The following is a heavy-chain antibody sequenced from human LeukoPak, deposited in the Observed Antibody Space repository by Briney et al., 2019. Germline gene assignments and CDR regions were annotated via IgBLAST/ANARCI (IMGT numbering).Heavy chain of an antibody. CDR3: ASELLWDAFDI. V-gene: IGHV4-39*07. CDR2: IYYSGST. Sequence: PSETLSLTCTVSGGSISSGDYYWGWIRQPPGRGLEWIASIYYSGSTYYNPSLKSRVTISVDTSKNQFSLKLSSVTAADTAVYYCASELLWDAFDIWGQGTMVTVSS. J-gene: IGHJ3*02. CDR1: GGSISSGDYY. D-gene: IGHD3-10*01.